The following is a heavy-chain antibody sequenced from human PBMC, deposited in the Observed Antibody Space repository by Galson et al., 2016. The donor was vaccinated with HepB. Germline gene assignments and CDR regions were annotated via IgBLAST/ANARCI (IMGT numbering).Heavy chain of an antibody. D-gene: IGHD5-24*01. Sequence: SETLSLTCSVSGGSISTYYWSWIRQPPGKGLEWIGDVYNTGSTIYNPPLKSRVTISVDTSRNQFSLRLTSVTAADTAVYFCARGVGWLIDDWGQGTQVTVSS. V-gene: IGHV4-59*01. J-gene: IGHJ4*02. CDR2: VYNTGST. CDR1: GGSISTYY. CDR3: ARGVGWLIDD.